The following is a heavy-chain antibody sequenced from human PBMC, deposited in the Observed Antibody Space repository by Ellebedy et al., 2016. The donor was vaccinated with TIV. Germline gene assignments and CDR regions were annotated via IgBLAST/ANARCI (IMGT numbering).Heavy chain of an antibody. V-gene: IGHV3-74*01. CDR2: INSDGSST. D-gene: IGHD1-26*01. J-gene: IGHJ4*02. Sequence: GESLKISCAASGFTFRRNWKHWVRQAPGKGLVWVSRINSDGSSTSYADSVKGRFTISRDNAKNTLYLQMNSLRDEDTAVYDCARDGIVGGTTEYYFDYWGQGTQVTVSS. CDR3: ARDGIVGGTTEYYFDY. CDR1: GFTFRRNW.